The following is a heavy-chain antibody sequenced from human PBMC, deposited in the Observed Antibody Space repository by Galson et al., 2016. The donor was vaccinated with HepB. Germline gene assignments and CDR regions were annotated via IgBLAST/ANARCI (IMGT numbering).Heavy chain of an antibody. D-gene: IGHD5-18*01. V-gene: IGHV4-39*07. CDR1: TFSSYV. CDR3: ATPGGMVTPY. Sequence: TFSSYVMSWVRQAPGKGLEWIGSIYYGGSTYYNPSLQSRVTISVDTSKNQFSLRLSSVTAADTAVYYCATPGGMVTPYWGQGTLVTVSS. CDR2: IYYGGST. J-gene: IGHJ4*02.